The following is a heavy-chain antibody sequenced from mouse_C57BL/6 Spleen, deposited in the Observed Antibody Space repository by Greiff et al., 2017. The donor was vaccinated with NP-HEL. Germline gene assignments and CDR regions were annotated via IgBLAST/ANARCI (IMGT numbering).Heavy chain of an antibody. CDR1: RYTFTDYY. Sequence: VQLQQSGPVLVKPGASVKMSCKASRYTFTDYYMNWVKQSHGKSLEWIGVINPYNGGTSYNQKFKGKATLTVDKSSSTAYMELNSLTSEDSAVYYCARSGTRGDYWGQGTTLTVSS. D-gene: IGHD3-3*01. CDR3: ARSGTRGDY. V-gene: IGHV1-19*01. CDR2: INPYNGGT. J-gene: IGHJ2*01.